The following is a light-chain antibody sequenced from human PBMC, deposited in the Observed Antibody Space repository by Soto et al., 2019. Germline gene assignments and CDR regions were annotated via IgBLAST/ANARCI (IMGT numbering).Light chain of an antibody. CDR2: DAS. Sequence: DMQMTQSPSTLSASVGDRVTITCRASQSIGTWLAWYQQQPGKAPKVLIYDASSLQSGVPSRLSGNGSETEFTLTISSLQPDDFASYYCQQYNSFSLTFGGGTKVEIK. CDR3: QQYNSFSLT. CDR1: QSIGTW. J-gene: IGKJ4*01. V-gene: IGKV1-5*01.